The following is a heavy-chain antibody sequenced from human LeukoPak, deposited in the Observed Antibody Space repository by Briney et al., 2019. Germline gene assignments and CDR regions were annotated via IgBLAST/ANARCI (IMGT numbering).Heavy chain of an antibody. J-gene: IGHJ4*02. V-gene: IGHV1-46*01. CDR3: ARMAGEAEPFDY. D-gene: IGHD3-10*01. CDR2: INPSGGST. CDR1: GYTFTSYY. Sequence: GASVKVSCKASGYTFTSYYMHWVRQAPGQGLEWMGIINPSGGSTSYAQKFQGRVTMTRDMSTSTVYMELSSLRSEDTAVYYCARMAGEAEPFDYWGQGTLVTVSS.